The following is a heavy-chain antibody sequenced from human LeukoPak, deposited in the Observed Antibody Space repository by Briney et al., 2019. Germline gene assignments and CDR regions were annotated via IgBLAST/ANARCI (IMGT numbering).Heavy chain of an antibody. CDR3: ARDSEYSCSL. V-gene: IGHV3-74*01. Sequence: GGTLRLSCAASGFTFSTNWMHRVRHAPGKELVWVSRINGDGNSTNYADFVQRRFTVSRDNAKNTLYLQMNSLRAEDTAMCYCARDSEYSCSLWGQGTLVTVSS. D-gene: IGHD6-6*01. J-gene: IGHJ4*02. CDR1: GFTFSTNW. CDR2: INGDGNST.